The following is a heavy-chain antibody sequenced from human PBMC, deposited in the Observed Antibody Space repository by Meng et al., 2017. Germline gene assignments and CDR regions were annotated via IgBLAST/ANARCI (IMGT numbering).Heavy chain of an antibody. J-gene: IGHJ4*02. CDR3: ARVLRDGYNLGY. D-gene: IGHD5-24*01. Sequence: VQLVQSGGELKKPGSSVRIACRASGGTFSSNASSWGRQAPGQGLEWMGGIIPIFGTANYAQKFQGRVTITADKSTSTAYMELSSLRSEDTAVYYCARVLRDGYNLGYWGQGTLVTVSS. CDR1: GGTFSSNA. V-gene: IGHV1-69*06. CDR2: IIPIFGTA.